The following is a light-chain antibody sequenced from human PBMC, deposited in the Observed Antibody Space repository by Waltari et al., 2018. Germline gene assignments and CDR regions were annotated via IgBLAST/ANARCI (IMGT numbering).Light chain of an antibody. J-gene: IGKJ1*01. CDR2: KAS. Sequence: DIQMTQSPSALSASVGDRVTITCRASQSINTWLAWYQQKPGKVPQLLIYKASTLESGVPSRFSDRGSGTEFTITISSLQPDDFAIYYCQHYNSYSRTFGQGTKVEIK. CDR3: QHYNSYSRT. CDR1: QSINTW. V-gene: IGKV1-5*03.